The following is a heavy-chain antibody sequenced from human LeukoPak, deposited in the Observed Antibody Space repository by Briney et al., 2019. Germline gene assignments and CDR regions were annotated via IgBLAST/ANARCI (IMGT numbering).Heavy chain of an antibody. Sequence: GGSLRLSCAASGFSVSSKYMSWVRQAPGRGLEWVSVLYTAGDTYYADSVKGRFTISRDNSKNTLSLQMNSLRPDDTALYYCAGGQMFTSGGFESWGQGALVTVSS. CDR2: LYTAGDT. D-gene: IGHD6-19*01. CDR3: AGGQMFTSGGFES. J-gene: IGHJ4*02. V-gene: IGHV3-53*01. CDR1: GFSVSSKY.